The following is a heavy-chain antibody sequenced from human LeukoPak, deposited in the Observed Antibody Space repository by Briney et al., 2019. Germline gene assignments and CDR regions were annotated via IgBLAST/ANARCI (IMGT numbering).Heavy chain of an antibody. J-gene: IGHJ6*04. CDR3: AHVRTGV. V-gene: IGHV4-38-2*02. CDR2: IYHSGST. D-gene: IGHD3-10*01. CDR1: GYSISSGYY. Sequence: PSETLSLTCTVSGYSISSGYYWGWIRQPPGKGLEWIGSIYHSGSTYYNPSLKSRVTISVDTSKNQFSLKLSSVTAADTAVYYCAHVRTGVWGKGTTVTVSS.